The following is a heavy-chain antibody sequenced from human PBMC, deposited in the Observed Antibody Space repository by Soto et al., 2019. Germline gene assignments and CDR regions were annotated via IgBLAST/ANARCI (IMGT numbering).Heavy chain of an antibody. CDR1: GGTFSSYA. CDR2: IIPIFGTA. CDR3: ARMDYYDSSAHGSAFDI. V-gene: IGHV1-69*13. J-gene: IGHJ3*02. Sequence: SVKVSCKASGGTFSSYAISWVRQAPGQGLEWMGGIIPIFGTANYAQKFQGRVTITADESTSTAYMELSSLRSEDTAVYYCARMDYYDSSAHGSAFDIWGQGTMVTVSS. D-gene: IGHD3-22*01.